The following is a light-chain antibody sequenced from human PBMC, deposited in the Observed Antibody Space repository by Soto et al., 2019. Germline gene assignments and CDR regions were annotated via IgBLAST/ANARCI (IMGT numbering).Light chain of an antibody. V-gene: IGKV3-15*01. CDR3: QPYNNWPPST. CDR1: QSVSSN. Sequence: EIVRTQSPATQSKYPRERATLSCRASQSVSSNLAWYQQKPGQAPRLPIYGASTRATGIPARFSGSGSGTEFPLTISSLQSADFAVYYCQPYNNWPPSTFGQGTKVYI. J-gene: IGKJ1*01. CDR2: GAS.